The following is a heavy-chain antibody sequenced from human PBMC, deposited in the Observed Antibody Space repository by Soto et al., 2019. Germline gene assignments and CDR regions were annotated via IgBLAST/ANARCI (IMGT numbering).Heavy chain of an antibody. V-gene: IGHV1-69*13. CDR1: GGTFSSYA. CDR2: IIPIFGTA. J-gene: IGHJ6*02. D-gene: IGHD2-2*01. CDR3: ASPGGDIVVVPAATGPRAYGMDV. Sequence: SVKVSCKASGGTFSSYAISWVRQAPGQGLEWMGGIIPIFGTANYTQKFQGRVTITADESTSTAYMELSSLRSEDTAVYYCASPGGDIVVVPAATGPRAYGMDVWGQGTTVTVSS.